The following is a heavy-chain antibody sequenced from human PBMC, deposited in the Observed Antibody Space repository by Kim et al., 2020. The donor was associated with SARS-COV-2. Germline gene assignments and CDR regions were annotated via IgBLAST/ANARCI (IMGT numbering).Heavy chain of an antibody. D-gene: IGHD3-22*01. CDR3: AKVPSPLRYYYDSSGYPDAVDI. Sequence: GGSLRLSCAASGFTFSSYAMSWVRQAPGKGLEWVSAISGSGGSTYYADSVKGRFTISRDNSKNTLYLQMNSLRAEDTAVYYCAKVPSPLRYYYDSSGYPDAVDIWGQGTMVTVSS. J-gene: IGHJ3*02. CDR1: GFTFSSYA. CDR2: ISGSGGST. V-gene: IGHV3-23*01.